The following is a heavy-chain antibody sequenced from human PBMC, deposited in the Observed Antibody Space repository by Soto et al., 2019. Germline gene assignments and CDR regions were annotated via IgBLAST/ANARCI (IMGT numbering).Heavy chain of an antibody. CDR1: GRSISISSYY. CDR2: NYSGST. J-gene: IGHJ4*02. Sequence: SENLSLTCTVSGRSISISSYYWGWIRQPPGKGLEWIGNNYSGSTYYNPSLKSRVTISVDTSKNQFSLNLSSVTAADTAVYYCARTYYGGPRYWGQGTLVTVSS. D-gene: IGHD4-17*01. V-gene: IGHV4-39*01. CDR3: ARTYYGGPRY.